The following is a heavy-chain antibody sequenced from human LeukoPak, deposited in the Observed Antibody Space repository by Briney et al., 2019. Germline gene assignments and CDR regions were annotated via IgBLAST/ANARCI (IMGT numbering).Heavy chain of an antibody. V-gene: IGHV3-33*01. CDR2: IWYDGSNK. CDR3: ARDPFETRSIRDYYYGMDV. Sequence: GGSLRLSCAAAGFTFSSYGMHWVRQAPGKGLEWVAVIWYDGSNKYFADSVKGRFTISRDNSKNTLYLQMNSLRAEDMAVYYCARDPFETRSIRDYYYGMDVWGQGTMVTVSS. D-gene: IGHD3-9*01. CDR1: GFTFSSYG. J-gene: IGHJ6*02.